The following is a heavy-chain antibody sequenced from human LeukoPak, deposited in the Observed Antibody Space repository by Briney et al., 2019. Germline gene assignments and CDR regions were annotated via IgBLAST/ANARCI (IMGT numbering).Heavy chain of an antibody. Sequence: GESLKIPCKGSGYSFTSSWIGWVRQMPGKGLEWMGIIYPGDSDTRYSPSFQGQVTISADKSISTAYLQWSSLKASDTAMYYCAREHCSGGTCYKWFDPWGQGTLVTVSS. CDR3: AREHCSGGTCYKWFDP. D-gene: IGHD2-15*01. J-gene: IGHJ5*02. CDR1: GYSFTSSW. V-gene: IGHV5-51*01. CDR2: IYPGDSDT.